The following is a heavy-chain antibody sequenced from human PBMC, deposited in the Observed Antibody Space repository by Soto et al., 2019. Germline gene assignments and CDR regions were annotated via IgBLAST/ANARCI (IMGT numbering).Heavy chain of an antibody. CDR3: ARDFAHFDS. Sequence: SETLALTCPVSGGSFKSGGYSGSWIRQPPGKGLEWIGYVYHTGRTSYNPSLKSRVSISMDTSKNQFSLNLDSVTAADTAVYFCARDFAHFDSWGQATLVTLSS. J-gene: IGHJ4*02. V-gene: IGHV4-61*08. D-gene: IGHD3-3*01. CDR1: GGSFKSGGYS. CDR2: VYHTGRT.